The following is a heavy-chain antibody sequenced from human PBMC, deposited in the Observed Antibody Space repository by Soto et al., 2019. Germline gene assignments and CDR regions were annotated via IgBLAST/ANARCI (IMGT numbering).Heavy chain of an antibody. CDR3: ARSTNYDILTGLLFDY. CDR2: ISAYNGNT. V-gene: IGHV1-18*01. CDR1: GYTFTSYG. Sequence: ASVKVSCKTSGYTFTSYGISWVRQAPGQGLEWMGWISAYNGNTNYAQKLQGRVTMTADTPTGTAYMELRSLRSDDTAVYYCARSTNYDILTGLLFDYWGQGTLVTVS. D-gene: IGHD3-9*01. J-gene: IGHJ4*02.